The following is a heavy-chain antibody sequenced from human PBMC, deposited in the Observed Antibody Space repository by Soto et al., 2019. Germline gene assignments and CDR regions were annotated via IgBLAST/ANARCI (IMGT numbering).Heavy chain of an antibody. CDR3: ARDPVTIFGAEGSEERWFDP. Sequence: QVQLVQSGAEVKKPGASVKVSCKASGYTFTGSYMHWVRQAPGQGLEWMGWINPNSGGTNYAQKFQGRVTMTRDTSISTAYMELSRLRSDDTAVYYCARDPVTIFGAEGSEERWFDPWGQGTLVTVSS. D-gene: IGHD3-3*01. J-gene: IGHJ5*02. CDR2: INPNSGGT. V-gene: IGHV1-2*02. CDR1: GYTFTGSY.